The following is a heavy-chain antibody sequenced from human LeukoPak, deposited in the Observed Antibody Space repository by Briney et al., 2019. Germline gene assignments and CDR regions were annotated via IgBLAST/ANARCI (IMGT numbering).Heavy chain of an antibody. CDR3: ARLSVGGSGSEINWFDP. D-gene: IGHD3-10*01. CDR1: GGSISSYY. V-gene: IGHV4-59*05. CDR2: IYYSGST. J-gene: IGHJ5*02. Sequence: PSETLSLTCTVSGGSISSYYWSWIRQPPGKGLEWIGSIYYSGSTYYNPSLKSRVTISVDTSKNQFSLKLSSVTAADTAVYYCARLSVGGSGSEINWFDPWGQGTLVTVSS.